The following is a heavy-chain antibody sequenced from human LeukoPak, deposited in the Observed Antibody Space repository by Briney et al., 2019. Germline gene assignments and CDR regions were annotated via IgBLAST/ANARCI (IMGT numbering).Heavy chain of an antibody. CDR3: ARDNIGDCSSTSCYRPHNWFDP. D-gene: IGHD2-2*01. Sequence: ASVKVSCKASGYTFTGYYMHWVRQAPGQGLEWMGWINPNSGGTNYAQKFQGRVTMTRDTSISTAYMELSRLRSDDTAVYYCARDNIGDCSSTSCYRPHNWFDPWGQGTLVTVSS. V-gene: IGHV1-2*02. CDR2: INPNSGGT. J-gene: IGHJ5*02. CDR1: GYTFTGYY.